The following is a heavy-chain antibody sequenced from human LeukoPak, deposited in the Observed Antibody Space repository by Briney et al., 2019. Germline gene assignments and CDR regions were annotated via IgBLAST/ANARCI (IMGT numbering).Heavy chain of an antibody. Sequence: GGSLRLSCAASGFTFSSYAMSWVRQDPGKGLEWVSAIRGSGGSTYYADPVKGRFTISRDNSKNTLYLQMSSLRAEDTAVYHCAKDRGSSTDWGQGTLVTVSS. CDR1: GFTFSSYA. D-gene: IGHD6-6*01. V-gene: IGHV3-23*01. CDR3: AKDRGSSTD. J-gene: IGHJ4*02. CDR2: IRGSGGST.